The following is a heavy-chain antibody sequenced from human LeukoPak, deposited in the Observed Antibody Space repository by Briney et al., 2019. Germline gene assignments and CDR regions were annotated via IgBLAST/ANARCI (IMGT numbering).Heavy chain of an antibody. Sequence: ASVKVSCKASGYTFTSYDMHWVRQAPGQGLEWMGIINPSGDSTSYAQKFQGRVTMTRDTSTSTVYMELSSLRSEDTAVYYCASVLYCGADCYSGRYFFDYWGQGTQVTVSS. CDR1: GYTFTSYD. V-gene: IGHV1-46*01. J-gene: IGHJ4*02. CDR2: INPSGDST. D-gene: IGHD2-21*02. CDR3: ASVLYCGADCYSGRYFFDY.